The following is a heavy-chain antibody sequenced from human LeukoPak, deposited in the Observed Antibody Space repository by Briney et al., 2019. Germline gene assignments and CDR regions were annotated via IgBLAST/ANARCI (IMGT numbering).Heavy chain of an antibody. CDR3: ARGQTTYYDFWSGGDAFDI. Sequence: TSETLSLTCTVSGGSISSYYWSWIRQPPGKGLEWIGYIYYSGSTNYNPSLKSRVTISVDTSKNQFSLKLSSVTAADTAVYYCARGQTTYYDFWSGGDAFDIWGQGTMVTVSS. CDR2: IYYSGST. CDR1: GGSISSYY. V-gene: IGHV4-59*01. J-gene: IGHJ3*02. D-gene: IGHD3-3*01.